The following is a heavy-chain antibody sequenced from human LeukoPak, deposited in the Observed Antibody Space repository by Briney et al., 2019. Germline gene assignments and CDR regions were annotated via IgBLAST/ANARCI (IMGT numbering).Heavy chain of an antibody. V-gene: IGHV1-8*03. D-gene: IGHD6-6*01. CDR3: ARDQVAARWFDP. CDR1: GYTFTSYD. Sequence: ASVKVSCKASGYTFTSYDINWVRQATGQGLEWMGWMNPNSGNTGYAQKFQGRVTITADESTSTAYVELSSLRSEDTAVYYCARDQVAARWFDPWGQGTLVTVSS. J-gene: IGHJ5*02. CDR2: MNPNSGNT.